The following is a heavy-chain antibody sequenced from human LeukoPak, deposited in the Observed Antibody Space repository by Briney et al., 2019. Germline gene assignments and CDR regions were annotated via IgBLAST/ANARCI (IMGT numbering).Heavy chain of an antibody. Sequence: GGSLRLSCAASGVTFSSYEMNWVRQAPGKGLEWVSYISSSGSTIYYADSVKGRFTISRDNAKNSLYLQMNSLRAEDTSVYYCARVMVTGDAFDIWGQGTMVTVSS. V-gene: IGHV3-48*03. J-gene: IGHJ3*02. CDR1: GVTFSSYE. CDR2: ISSSGSTI. D-gene: IGHD2-8*01. CDR3: ARVMVTGDAFDI.